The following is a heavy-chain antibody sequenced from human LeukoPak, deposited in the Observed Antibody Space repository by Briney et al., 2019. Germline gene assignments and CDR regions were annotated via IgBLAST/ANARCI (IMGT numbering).Heavy chain of an antibody. D-gene: IGHD3-10*01. CDR2: IIPILGIA. CDR1: GGTFSSYA. Sequence: SVKVSCKASGGTFSSYAISWVRQAPGQGLEWMGRIIPILGIANYAQKFQGRVTITADKSTSTAYMELSSLRSDDTAVYYCARGTTMVRGVLGDYWGQGTLVTVSS. CDR3: ARGTTMVRGVLGDY. V-gene: IGHV1-69*04. J-gene: IGHJ4*02.